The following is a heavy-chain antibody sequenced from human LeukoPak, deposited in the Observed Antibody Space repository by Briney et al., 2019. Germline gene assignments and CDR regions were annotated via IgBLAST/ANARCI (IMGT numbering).Heavy chain of an antibody. D-gene: IGHD6-19*01. CDR1: GYGLSDLS. CDR3: ATDRVYRSSGRTWGFFDY. CDR2: FDSENNKM. Sequence: ASVKVSCKISGYGLSDLSIHWVREAPGEGLEWMGGFDSENNKMVYSQKFQGRVTMTEETFADTAYMELTSLSSEDTAVYFCATDRVYRSSGRTWGFFDYWGQGTLVIVSS. J-gene: IGHJ4*02. V-gene: IGHV1-24*01.